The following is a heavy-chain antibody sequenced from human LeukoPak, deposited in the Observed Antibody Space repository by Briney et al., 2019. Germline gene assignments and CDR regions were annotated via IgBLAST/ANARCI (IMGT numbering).Heavy chain of an antibody. CDR3: ARAEGYYDSSGYRGGSASVSY. Sequence: SETLSLTCAVYGGSFSGYYWTWIRQPPGKGLEWIGEINHSGSTNYNPSLKSRVTISVDTSKNQFSLKLSSVTAADTAVYFCARAEGYYDSSGYRGGSASVSYWGQGTLVTVSS. J-gene: IGHJ4*02. CDR2: INHSGST. V-gene: IGHV4-34*01. D-gene: IGHD3-22*01. CDR1: GGSFSGYY.